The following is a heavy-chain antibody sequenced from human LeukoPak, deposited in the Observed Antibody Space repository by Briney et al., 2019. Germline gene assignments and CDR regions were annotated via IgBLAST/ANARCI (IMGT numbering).Heavy chain of an antibody. D-gene: IGHD3-3*01. V-gene: IGHV3-53*04. Sequence: GGSLRLSCAASGFTFSSYAMNWVRQAPGKGLEWVSVIYSGGSTYYADSVKGRFTISRHNSKNTLYLQMNSLRAEDTAVYYCARGGEIFGVIYGMDVWGQGTTVTVSS. J-gene: IGHJ6*02. CDR2: IYSGGST. CDR1: GFTFSSYA. CDR3: ARGGEIFGVIYGMDV.